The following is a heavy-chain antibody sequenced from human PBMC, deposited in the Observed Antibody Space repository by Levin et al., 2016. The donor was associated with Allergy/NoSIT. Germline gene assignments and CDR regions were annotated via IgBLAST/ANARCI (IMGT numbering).Heavy chain of an antibody. J-gene: IGHJ1*01. D-gene: IGHD3-16*01. CDR2: INAGNGNT. CDR3: VGAARAGY. Sequence: WVRQAPGQRLEWMGWINAGNGNTQYSEKLQGRVTFTRDTSATTAYMEMRRLRSADTAVYYCVGAARAGYWGQGTLVTVSS. V-gene: IGHV1-3*01.